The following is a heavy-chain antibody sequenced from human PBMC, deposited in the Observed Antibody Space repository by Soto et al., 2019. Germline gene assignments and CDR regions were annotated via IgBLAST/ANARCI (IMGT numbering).Heavy chain of an antibody. D-gene: IGHD3-3*01. V-gene: IGHV3-48*01. CDR2: IMPGSSHI. J-gene: IGHJ3*02. CDR1: GFTFSIYS. CDR3: AREITIFGVAPGDAFDI. Sequence: GGSLRLSCAASGFTFSIYSMNWVRQAPGKGLEWVSYIMPGSSHIFYADSVKGRFTISRDNAKNSLYLQMNSLRAEDTAVYYCAREITIFGVAPGDAFDIWGQGTMVTVSS.